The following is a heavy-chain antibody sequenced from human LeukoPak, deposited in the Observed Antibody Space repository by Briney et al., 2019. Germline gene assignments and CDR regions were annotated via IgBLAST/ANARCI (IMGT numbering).Heavy chain of an antibody. Sequence: GESLKISCKGSGYSFTSNWIGWVRQVAGKGLEWMGTIYPGDSDTRYSPSFQGQVTISVDKSISTAYLQWSSLKASDTAIYYCARATSGTSTFRHWGQGTLVTVSS. CDR3: ARATSGTSTFRH. CDR1: GYSFTSNW. J-gene: IGHJ1*01. V-gene: IGHV5-51*01. D-gene: IGHD6-13*01. CDR2: IYPGDSDT.